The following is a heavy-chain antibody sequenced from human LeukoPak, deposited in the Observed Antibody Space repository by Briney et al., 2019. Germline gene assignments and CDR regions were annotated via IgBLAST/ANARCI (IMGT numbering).Heavy chain of an antibody. Sequence: VKVSCKVSGGTFSSYAISWVRQAPGQGLEWMGRIIPILGIANYAQKFQGRVTITADKSTSTAYMELSSLRSEDTAVYYCARADYDYYYYGMDVWGQGTTVTVSS. CDR1: GGTFSSYA. J-gene: IGHJ6*02. CDR3: ARADYDYYYYGMDV. D-gene: IGHD4-17*01. CDR2: IIPILGIA. V-gene: IGHV1-69*04.